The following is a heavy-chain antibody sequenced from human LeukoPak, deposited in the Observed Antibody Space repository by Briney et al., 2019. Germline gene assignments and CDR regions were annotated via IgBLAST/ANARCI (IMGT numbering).Heavy chain of an antibody. CDR3: ARVRRQLQDY. V-gene: IGHV1-8*02. CDR1: GYTFTGYY. CDR2: MNPNSGNT. Sequence: ASVKVSCKASGYTFTGYYVHWVRQATGQGLEWMGWMNPNSGNTGYAQKFQGRVTMTRNTSISTAYMELSSLRSEDTAVYYCARVRRQLQDYWGQGTLVTVSS. D-gene: IGHD1-26*01. J-gene: IGHJ4*02.